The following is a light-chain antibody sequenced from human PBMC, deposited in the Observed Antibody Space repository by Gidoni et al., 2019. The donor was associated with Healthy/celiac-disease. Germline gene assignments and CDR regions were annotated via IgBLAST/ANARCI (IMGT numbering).Light chain of an antibody. V-gene: IGKV3-15*01. CDR1: QSVSNN. CDR3: QQYNNWLMYT. J-gene: IGKJ2*01. Sequence: EIVMTQSPATLSVSPGERATLSCRASQSVSNNLAWYQQQPGHAPRPLIYGESPRATGIPARFSGSGSGTEFTLTISSLQSEDFAVYYCQQYNNWLMYTFGQGTKLEIK. CDR2: GES.